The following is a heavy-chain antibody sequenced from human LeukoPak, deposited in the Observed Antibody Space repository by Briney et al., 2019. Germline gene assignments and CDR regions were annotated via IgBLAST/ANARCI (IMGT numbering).Heavy chain of an antibody. CDR3: ARAPYCSGGSCYSIDY. CDR2: ISSSSSYI. J-gene: IGHJ4*02. V-gene: IGHV3-21*01. Sequence: GGSLRLSCAASGFTFSSYSMNWVRQAPGKGLEWVSSISSSSSYIYYADSVKGRFTISRDNAKNSLYLQMNSLRAEDTAVYYRARAPYCSGGSCYSIDYWGQGTLVTVSS. CDR1: GFTFSSYS. D-gene: IGHD2-15*01.